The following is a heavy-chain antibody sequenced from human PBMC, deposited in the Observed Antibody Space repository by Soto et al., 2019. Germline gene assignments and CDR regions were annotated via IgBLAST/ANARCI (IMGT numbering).Heavy chain of an antibody. CDR3: ARDFLAGTSDY. CDR2: IWYDGSNK. CDR1: GFTFSSYG. D-gene: IGHD3-9*01. Sequence: QVQLVESGGGVVQPGGSLRLSCAASGFTFSSYGMHWVRQAPGKGLEWVAVIWYDGSNKYYADSVKGRFTISRDNSKNSVYLQMNSLRAEDTAVYYCARDFLAGTSDYWGQGTLVTGSS. V-gene: IGHV3-33*01. J-gene: IGHJ4*02.